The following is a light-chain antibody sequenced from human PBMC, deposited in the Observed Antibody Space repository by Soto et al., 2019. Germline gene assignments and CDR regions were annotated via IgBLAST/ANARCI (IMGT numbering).Light chain of an antibody. J-gene: IGKJ2*01. V-gene: IGKV2-28*01. CDR2: LGS. Sequence: DLVMTQSPLSLPVTPGEPASISCRSSQSLLHSNGYNYLDWYLQKPGQSPQLLIYLGSNRASGVPDRFSGSGSGTDFTLKISRVEAEDVGVYYGMQALQTPRTFGQGTKLEIK. CDR1: QSLLHSNGYNY. CDR3: MQALQTPRT.